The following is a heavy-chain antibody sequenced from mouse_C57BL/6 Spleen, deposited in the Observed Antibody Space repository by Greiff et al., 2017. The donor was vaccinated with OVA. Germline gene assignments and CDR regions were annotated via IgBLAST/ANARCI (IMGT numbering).Heavy chain of an antibody. CDR1: GYTFTSYW. J-gene: IGHJ3*01. D-gene: IGHD2-4*01. Sequence: QVQLQQPGPELVKPGASVKLSCKASGYTFTSYWMHWVKQRPGQGLEWIGNINPSNGGTNYNEKFKSKATLTVDKSSSTAYMQLSSLTSEDSAVYYCARGGYDYDGGSWFAYWGQGTLVTVSA. V-gene: IGHV1-53*01. CDR2: INPSNGGT. CDR3: ARGGYDYDGGSWFAY.